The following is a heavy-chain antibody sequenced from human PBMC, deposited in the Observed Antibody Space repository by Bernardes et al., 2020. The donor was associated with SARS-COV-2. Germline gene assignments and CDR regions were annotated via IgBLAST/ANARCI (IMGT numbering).Heavy chain of an antibody. D-gene: IGHD1-26*01. CDR1: GFIFSSYT. CDR2: ITAGSSYI. J-gene: IGHJ4*02. V-gene: IGHV3-21*01. CDR3: ARIDEETGRDY. Sequence: SLRLSCVVSGFIFSSYTMHWVRQAPGKGLEWVASITAGSSYIYYADSVKGRFTVSRDNTKSSLYLQMSCLRAEDTAVYYCARIDEETGRDYWGQGTLVTVSS.